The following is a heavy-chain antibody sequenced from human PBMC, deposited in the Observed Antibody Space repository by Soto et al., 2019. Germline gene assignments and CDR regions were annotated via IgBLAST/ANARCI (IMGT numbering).Heavy chain of an antibody. D-gene: IGHD1-1*01. CDR2: MNPNSGNG. J-gene: IGHJ5*02. Sequence: ASVKVSCKASGYAFSNNDISWVRQATGQGLEWMGWMNPNSGNGGYAQKFQGRVTMTRDTSTSTAYMELSSLASDDTAIYYCARMTTSGTLNSFDPWGQGTLVTVSS. CDR3: ARMTTSGTLNSFDP. V-gene: IGHV1-8*01. CDR1: GYAFSNND.